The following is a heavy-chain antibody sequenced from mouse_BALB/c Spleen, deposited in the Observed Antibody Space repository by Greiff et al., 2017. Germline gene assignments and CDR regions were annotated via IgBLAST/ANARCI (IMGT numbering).Heavy chain of an antibody. Sequence: VQGVESGPGLVAPSQSLSITCTVSGFSLTGYGVNWVRQPPGKGLEWLGMIWGDGSTDYNSALKSRLSISKDNSKSQVFLKMNSLQTDDTARYYCAKNGYDDAMDYWGQGTSVTVSS. CDR1: GFSLTGYG. CDR2: IWGDGST. CDR3: AKNGYDDAMDY. D-gene: IGHD2-2*01. J-gene: IGHJ4*01. V-gene: IGHV2-6-7*01.